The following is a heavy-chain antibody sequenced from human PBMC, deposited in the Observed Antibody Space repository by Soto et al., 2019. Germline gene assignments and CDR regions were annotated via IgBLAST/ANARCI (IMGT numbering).Heavy chain of an antibody. CDR1: GGSFSSYY. CDR2: IYYSGST. CDR3: ASSQGYSSGWYRFDY. Sequence: SETLSLTCTVSGGSFSSYYWSWIRQPPGKGLEWIGNIYYSGSTNYNPSLKSRVTISVDTSKNQFSLKLSSVTAADTAVYYCASSQGYSSGWYRFDYWGQGTLVTVSS. D-gene: IGHD6-19*01. V-gene: IGHV4-59*01. J-gene: IGHJ4*02.